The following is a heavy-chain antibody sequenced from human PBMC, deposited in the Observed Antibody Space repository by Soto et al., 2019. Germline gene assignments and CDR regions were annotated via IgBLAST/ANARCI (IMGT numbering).Heavy chain of an antibody. Sequence: EVQLVESGGGLVQPGGSLRLSCAASGIGFSTYEMHWVRQDTGKGLEWVSAIGSVGDTYYAGSVKGRFTISREKAKNSVYLQMNSLRAEDTAVYYCAREGQYGSGWDDWYFDLWGRGTLVTVSS. CDR3: AREGQYGSGWDDWYFDL. V-gene: IGHV3-13*04. CDR2: IGSVGDT. D-gene: IGHD6-19*01. CDR1: GIGFSTYE. J-gene: IGHJ2*01.